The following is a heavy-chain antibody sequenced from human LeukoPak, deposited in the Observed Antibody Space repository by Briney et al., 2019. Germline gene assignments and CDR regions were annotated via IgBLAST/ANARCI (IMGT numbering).Heavy chain of an antibody. J-gene: IGHJ4*02. V-gene: IGHV3-66*02. D-gene: IGHD3-22*01. CDR2: IYSGGST. CDR3: AATYYYDSSGYPTFDY. CDR1: GFTVSSNY. Sequence: GGSLRLSCAASGFTVSSNYTSWVRQAPGKGLEWVSVIYSGGSTYYADSVKGRFTISRDNSKNTLYLQMNSLRAEDTAVYYCAATYYYDSSGYPTFDYWGQGTLVTVSS.